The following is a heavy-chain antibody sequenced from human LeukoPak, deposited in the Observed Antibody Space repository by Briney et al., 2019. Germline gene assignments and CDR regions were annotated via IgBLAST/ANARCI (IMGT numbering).Heavy chain of an antibody. CDR3: ARDLGRYPPSHVLRYFDAQLNWFDP. J-gene: IGHJ5*02. CDR1: GGTFSSYA. CDR2: IIPIFGTA. Sequence: SVKVSCKASGGTFSSYAISWVRQAPGQGLEWMGGIIPIFGTANYAQKFQGRVTITADESTSTAYMELSSLRAEDTAVYYCARDLGRYPPSHVLRYFDAQLNWFDPWGQGTLVTVSS. V-gene: IGHV1-69*01. D-gene: IGHD3-9*01.